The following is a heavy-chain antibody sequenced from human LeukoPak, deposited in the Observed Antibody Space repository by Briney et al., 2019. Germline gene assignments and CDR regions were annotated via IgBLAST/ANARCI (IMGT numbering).Heavy chain of an antibody. CDR2: ISAYNGNT. Sequence: ASVKVSCKASGYTFTSYGISWVRQAPGQGLEWMGWISAYNGNTNYAQKLQGRVTMTTDTSTSTAYMELRSLRSDDTAVYYCARAGGDYRYYYYGMDVWGQGTTVTVSS. V-gene: IGHV1-18*01. CDR1: GYTFTSYG. J-gene: IGHJ6*02. D-gene: IGHD4-17*01. CDR3: ARAGGDYRYYYYGMDV.